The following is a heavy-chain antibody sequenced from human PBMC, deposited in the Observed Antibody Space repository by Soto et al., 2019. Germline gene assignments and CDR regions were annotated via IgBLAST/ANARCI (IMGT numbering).Heavy chain of an antibody. CDR3: ARETYYGSSGRILNFDY. V-gene: IGHV4-4*07. Sequence: PSETLSLTCTVSGGSISSYYWSWIRQPAGKGLEWIGRIYTSGSTNYNPSLKSRVTMSVDTSKNQFSLKLSSVTAADTAVYYCARETYYGSSGRILNFDYWGQGTLVTVSS. J-gene: IGHJ4*02. CDR2: IYTSGST. D-gene: IGHD3-22*01. CDR1: GGSISSYY.